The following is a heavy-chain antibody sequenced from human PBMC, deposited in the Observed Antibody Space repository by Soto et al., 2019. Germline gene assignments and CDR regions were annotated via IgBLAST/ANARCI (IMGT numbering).Heavy chain of an antibody. CDR3: AKDRLAEITANN. V-gene: IGHV3-23*01. D-gene: IGHD3-16*01. Sequence: GGSLRLSCAASGFTFSSYAMSWVRQAPGKGLEWVSAISGSGGSTYYADSVKGRFTISRDNSKNTLYLQMNSLRAEDTAVYYWAKDRLAEITANNWGQGTLVTVSS. J-gene: IGHJ1*01. CDR2: ISGSGGST. CDR1: GFTFSSYA.